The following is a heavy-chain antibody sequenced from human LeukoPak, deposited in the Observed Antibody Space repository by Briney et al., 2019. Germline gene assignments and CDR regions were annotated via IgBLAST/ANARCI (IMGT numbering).Heavy chain of an antibody. CDR2: IGTAGDT. V-gene: IGHV3-13*01. D-gene: IGHD1-26*01. J-gene: IGHJ4*02. Sequence: GGSLRLSCAASGFTFSSYAMHWDRQATGIGLEWVSGIGTAGDTKYSASVKGRFTISRENAKNSLYLQMNSLRAGDTAVYYCARASGSYGGIDYWAREPWSPSPQ. CDR3: ARASGSYGGIDY. CDR1: GFTFSSYA.